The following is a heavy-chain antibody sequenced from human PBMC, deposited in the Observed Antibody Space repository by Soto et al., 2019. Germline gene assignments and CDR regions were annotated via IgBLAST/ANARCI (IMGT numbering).Heavy chain of an antibody. CDR2: IWYDGSNK. J-gene: IGHJ6*03. V-gene: IGHV3-33*01. D-gene: IGHD6-13*01. CDR3: ARLLKSSRWAHYYYYYYMDV. Sequence: QVQLVESGGGVVQPGRSLRLSCAASGFTFSSYGMHWVRQAPGKGLEWVAVIWYDGSNKYYADSVKGRFTISRDNSKNTLYLQMNSLRAEDTAVYYCARLLKSSRWAHYYYYYYMDVWGKGTTVTVSS. CDR1: GFTFSSYG.